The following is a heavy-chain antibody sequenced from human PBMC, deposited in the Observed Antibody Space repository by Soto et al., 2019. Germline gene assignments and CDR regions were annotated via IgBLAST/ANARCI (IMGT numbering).Heavy chain of an antibody. J-gene: IGHJ4*02. CDR1: PASFSKYY. Sequence: PSETLSLTCTVSPASFSKYYWTWIRQPPGKGLEWIGYIYFNGNTTYNPSLEGRLTISIDTSKKEFSLKLTSVTAADAAVYYCASVTFGGIVLAHWGQGTLVTVSS. CDR3: ASVTFGGIVLAH. CDR2: IYFNGNT. V-gene: IGHV4-59*01. D-gene: IGHD3-16*01.